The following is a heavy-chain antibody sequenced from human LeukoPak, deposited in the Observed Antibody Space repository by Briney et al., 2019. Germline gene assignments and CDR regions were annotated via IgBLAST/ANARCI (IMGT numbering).Heavy chain of an antibody. D-gene: IGHD3-9*01. V-gene: IGHV4-38-2*02. CDR1: GYSISSAYY. CDR3: ARLGERYFDWFMDV. Sequence: SETLSLTWTLSGYSISSAYYWGWIRQPPGKGLEWIGSIYHSGSTYYNPSLKSRVAISVDTSKNQFSLKLSSVTAADTAVYYCARLGERYFDWFMDVWGQGITVTVSS. J-gene: IGHJ6*02. CDR2: IYHSGST.